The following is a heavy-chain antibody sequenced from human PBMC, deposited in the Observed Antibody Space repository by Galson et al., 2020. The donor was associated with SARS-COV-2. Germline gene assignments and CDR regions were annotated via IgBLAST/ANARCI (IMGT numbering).Heavy chain of an antibody. CDR2: LSYDGSNK. V-gene: IGHV3-30*04. Sequence: GGSLRLSCVASGFTFSSYPMHWVRQAPGKGLEWVADLSYDGSNKYYADSVKGRFTISSDNSKNTLYLQMNSLTTEDTAVYYCARDRGKNCEHRGYFDYWGQGNLVAVSS. J-gene: IGHJ4*02. CDR3: ARDRGKNCEHRGYFDY. D-gene: IGHD3-10*01. CDR1: GFTFSSYP.